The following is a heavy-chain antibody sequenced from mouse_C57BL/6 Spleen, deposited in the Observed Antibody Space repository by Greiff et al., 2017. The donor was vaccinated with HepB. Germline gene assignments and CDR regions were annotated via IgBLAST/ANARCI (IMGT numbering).Heavy chain of an antibody. Sequence: VQLQESGPELVKPGASVKISCKASGYAFSSSWMNWVKQRPGKGLEWIGRIYPGDGDTNYNGKFKGKATLTAAKSSSTAYMQLSSLTSEDSAVYFCARFYGSSSFDYWGQGTTLTVSS. CDR1: GYAFSSSW. J-gene: IGHJ2*01. CDR3: ARFYGSSSFDY. V-gene: IGHV1-82*01. D-gene: IGHD1-1*01. CDR2: IYPGDGDT.